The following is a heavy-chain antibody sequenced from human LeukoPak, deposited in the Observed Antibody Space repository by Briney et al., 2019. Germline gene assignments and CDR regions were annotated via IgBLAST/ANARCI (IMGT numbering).Heavy chain of an antibody. V-gene: IGHV4-39*07. CDR1: GGSISSSSYY. D-gene: IGHD1-14*01. CDR2: IYHSGST. CDR3: ARDLRYMYYFDY. Sequence: SETLSLTCTVSGGSISSSSYYWGWIRQPPGKGLEWIGSIYHSGSTYYNPSLKSRVTISVDTSKNQFSLKLSSVTAADTAVYYCARDLRYMYYFDYWGQGTLVTVSS. J-gene: IGHJ4*02.